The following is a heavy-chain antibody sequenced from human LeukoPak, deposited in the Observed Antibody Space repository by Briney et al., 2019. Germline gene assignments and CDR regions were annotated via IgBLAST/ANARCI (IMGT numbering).Heavy chain of an antibody. Sequence: SETLSLICTVSGGSISSGTYYWGWVLQPTGKGLEWIGSIYYSESTSYNPSLNSRVTISVDTSKNQFSLKLDSVTAADTAVYYCPRNASDSVTSYFDYWGQGTLVTVSS. D-gene: IGHD5/OR15-5a*01. CDR3: PRNASDSVTSYFDY. J-gene: IGHJ4*02. CDR1: GGSISSGTYY. CDR2: IYYSEST. V-gene: IGHV4-39*01.